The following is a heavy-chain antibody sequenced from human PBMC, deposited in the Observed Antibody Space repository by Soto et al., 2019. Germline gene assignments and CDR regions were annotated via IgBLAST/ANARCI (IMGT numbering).Heavy chain of an antibody. V-gene: IGHV4-59*08. D-gene: IGHD3-22*01. J-gene: IGHJ4*02. CDR1: GGSLSTYY. CDR2: IYYTGTT. CDR3: ARLGGYYQAFDS. Sequence: SETLSLTCSVSGGSLSTYYWGWIRQPPGKGLEWIGYIYYTGTTNYHPSLKSRVTISVDTSKNQFSLKLSSVTAADTAVYYCARLGGYYQAFDSWGQGTLVTVS.